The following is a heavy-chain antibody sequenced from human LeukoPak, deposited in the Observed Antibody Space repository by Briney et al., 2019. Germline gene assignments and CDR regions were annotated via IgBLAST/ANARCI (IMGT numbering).Heavy chain of an antibody. D-gene: IGHD5-24*01. CDR1: GGSFSGYY. Sequence: SETLSLTCAVYGGSFSGYYWSWIRQPPGKGLEWIGEINHSGSTYYNPSLKSRVTISVDTSKNQFSLKLSSVTAADTAVYYCARQEMATIVQDQLWGQGTLVTVSS. CDR3: ARQEMATIVQDQL. CDR2: INHSGST. J-gene: IGHJ1*01. V-gene: IGHV4-34*01.